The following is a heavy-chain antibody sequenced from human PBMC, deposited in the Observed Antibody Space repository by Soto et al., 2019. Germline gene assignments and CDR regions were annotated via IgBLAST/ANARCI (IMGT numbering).Heavy chain of an antibody. CDR3: ASLRRVLIWFGELLPDFYGMDV. Sequence: SGTVSLTCSVSGGSISSSSYYRGLIRQPPGKGLEAIGSIYYSGRTYYNPSLKIRVTISLDTSKTQFSLKLSSVTAADTAVYHCASLRRVLIWFGELLPDFYGMDVWGQGTTVTVSS. D-gene: IGHD3-10*01. CDR1: GGSISSSSYY. J-gene: IGHJ6*02. V-gene: IGHV4-39*01. CDR2: IYYSGRT.